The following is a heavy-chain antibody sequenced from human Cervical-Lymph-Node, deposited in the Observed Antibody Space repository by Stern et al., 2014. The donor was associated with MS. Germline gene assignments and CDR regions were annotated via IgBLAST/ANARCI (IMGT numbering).Heavy chain of an antibody. CDR1: GLTFKSFG. D-gene: IGHD2-21*02. J-gene: IGHJ4*02. CDR2: VSFDGGFE. Sequence: VQLVESGGDVVQPGRSLRLSCVASGLTFKSFGMHWVRQAPGQGLEWLSFVSFDGGFEDYADSVKGRFAISRDDSKNTVYLQMDSLRVEDSAVYYCATSPAVVTLDYWGQGTLVTVSS. CDR3: ATSPAVVTLDY. V-gene: IGHV3-30*03.